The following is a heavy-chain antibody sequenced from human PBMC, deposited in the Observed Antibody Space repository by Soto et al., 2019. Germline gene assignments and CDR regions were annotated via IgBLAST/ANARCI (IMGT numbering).Heavy chain of an antibody. CDR1: GGYFNNRQTLHSYP. CDR2: IIPLFGTT. V-gene: IGHV1-69*06. J-gene: IGHJ6*02. Sequence: QVQVVQSGAEVKRPGSSVNVSCKASGGYFNNRQTLHSYPISWVRQAPGQGLAWMGGIIPLFGTTNSAQRLQGRVAITADKSTSTPYLQFNNVTSASTAVYFCAKPWGGEIYYYYSAMDVWGQGTTVTVSS. CDR3: AKPWGGEIYYYYSAMDV. D-gene: IGHD3-16*01.